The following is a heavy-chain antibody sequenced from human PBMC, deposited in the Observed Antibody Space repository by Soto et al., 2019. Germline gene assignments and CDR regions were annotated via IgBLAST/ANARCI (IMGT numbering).Heavy chain of an antibody. D-gene: IGHD6-13*01. CDR2: IYPGDHET. CDR3: ARSPRSSPYFDY. V-gene: IGHV5-51*01. CDR1: VYTFSNFW. Sequence: GASLKISCQCSVYTFSNFWIGWVRQLPGKGLEWMGIIYPGDHETRYSPSFHGKVTISADKSINTAYLQWNSLEASDTAFYFCARSPRSSPYFDYWGQGALVTVSS. J-gene: IGHJ4*02.